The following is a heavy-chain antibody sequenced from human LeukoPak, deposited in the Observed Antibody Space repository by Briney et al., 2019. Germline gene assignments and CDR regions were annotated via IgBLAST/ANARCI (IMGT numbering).Heavy chain of an antibody. CDR2: IYYSGST. D-gene: IGHD6-19*01. Sequence: SETLSLTCTVSGGSISSYSWNWIRQPPGKGLEWIGYIYYSGSTNYNSYYNSSLKSRVTISVDTSKNQFSLKLSSVTAADTAVYYCARHEWGFSSGWYVYYFDYWGQGTLVTVSS. CDR1: GGSISSYS. CDR3: ARHEWGFSSGWYVYYFDY. V-gene: IGHV4-59*08. J-gene: IGHJ4*02.